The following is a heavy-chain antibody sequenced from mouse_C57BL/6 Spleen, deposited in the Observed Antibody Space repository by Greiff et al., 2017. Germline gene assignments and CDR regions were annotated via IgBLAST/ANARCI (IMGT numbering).Heavy chain of an antibody. Sequence: DVKLQESGAELVKPGASVQLSCTASGFHIKDYYMHWVQQRTEQGLEWIGRIDPEDGDTKYAPKFPGKAPITADTSSNTAYLQLSSLTSEDTAVDYCARTGSISSYFGVWGTGTTVTVSS. V-gene: IGHV14-2*01. J-gene: IGHJ1*03. CDR2: IDPEDGDT. CDR1: GFHIKDYY. CDR3: ARTGSISSYFGV. D-gene: IGHD1-1*01.